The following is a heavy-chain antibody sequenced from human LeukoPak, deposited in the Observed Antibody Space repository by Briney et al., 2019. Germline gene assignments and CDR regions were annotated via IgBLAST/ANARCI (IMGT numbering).Heavy chain of an antibody. J-gene: IGHJ4*02. CDR1: GLTFNTYW. Sequence: HPGGSLRLSCAASGLTFNTYWINWVRQAPGKGLEGGGNIEQDGSEKYYVDSVKGRLSISRDTAKNPLYLQMNSLRAEDTAVYYCARDYYDSSGYYYGRSFDYWGQGTLVTVSS. D-gene: IGHD3-22*01. V-gene: IGHV3-7*03. CDR3: ARDYYDSSGYYYGRSFDY. CDR2: IEQDGSEK.